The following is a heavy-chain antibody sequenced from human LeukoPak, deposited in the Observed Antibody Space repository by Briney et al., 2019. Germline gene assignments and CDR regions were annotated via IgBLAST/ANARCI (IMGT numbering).Heavy chain of an antibody. D-gene: IGHD1-7*01. Sequence: ASVKVSCKASGYTFPGYYMHWVRQAPGQGLEWMGWINPNSGGTNYAQKFQGRVTMTRDTSISTAYLELSRLRSDDTAVYYCARDRVELAGINWFDPWGQGTLVTVSS. CDR1: GYTFPGYY. CDR3: ARDRVELAGINWFDP. J-gene: IGHJ5*02. V-gene: IGHV1-2*02. CDR2: INPNSGGT.